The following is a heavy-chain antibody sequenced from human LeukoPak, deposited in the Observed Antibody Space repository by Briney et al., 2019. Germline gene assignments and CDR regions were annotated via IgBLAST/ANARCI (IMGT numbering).Heavy chain of an antibody. Sequence: GGSLRLSCAASGFTFDDYGMSWVRQAPGKGLEWVSGINWNGGSTGYADSVKGRFTISRDNAKNSLYLQMNSLRAEDTALYYCASITTGTTGDGYWGQGTLVTVSS. J-gene: IGHJ4*02. CDR2: INWNGGST. V-gene: IGHV3-20*04. CDR1: GFTFDDYG. D-gene: IGHD1-1*01. CDR3: ASITTGTTGDGY.